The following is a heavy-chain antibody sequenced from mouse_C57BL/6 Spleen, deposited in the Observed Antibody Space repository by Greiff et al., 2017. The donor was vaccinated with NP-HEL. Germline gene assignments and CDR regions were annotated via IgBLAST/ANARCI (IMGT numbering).Heavy chain of an antibody. CDR1: GFSLTSYA. V-gene: IGHV2-9-1*01. J-gene: IGHJ1*03. CDR2: IWTGGGT. D-gene: IGHD1-1*01. CDR3: ARIPITTVVARYFDV. Sequence: VKLMESGPGLVAPSQSLSITCTVSGFSLTSYAISWVRQPPGKGLEWLGVIWTGGGTNYNSALKSRLSISKDNSKSQVFLKMNSLQTDDTARYYCARIPITTVVARYFDVWGTGTTVTISS.